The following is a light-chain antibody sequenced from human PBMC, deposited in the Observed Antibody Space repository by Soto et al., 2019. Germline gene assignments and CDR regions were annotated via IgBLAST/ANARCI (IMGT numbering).Light chain of an antibody. J-gene: IGLJ2*01. CDR1: SSNIKTNG. CDR3: STWDDSLNCLI. Sequence: QSVLAQPPSASGTPGQTVTISCSGGSSNIKTNGVSWYQQVPGAAPKLLLYSNSQRPSGAPDRFSGSKSGTSASLAISGLQSEDEATYHCSTWDDSLNCLIFGGGTQLTVL. CDR2: SNS. V-gene: IGLV1-44*01.